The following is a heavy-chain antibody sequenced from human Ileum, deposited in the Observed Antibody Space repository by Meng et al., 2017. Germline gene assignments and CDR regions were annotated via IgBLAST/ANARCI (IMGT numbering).Heavy chain of an antibody. CDR3: ARDENYDILTGYYARWYFDL. V-gene: IGHV3-30*04. J-gene: IGHJ2*01. CDR1: GFTFSSYA. D-gene: IGHD3-9*01. Sequence: GESLKISCAASGFTFSSYAMHWVRQAPGKGLEWVAVISYDGSNKYYADSVKGRFTISRVNSKNTLYLQMNSLRAEDTAVYYCARDENYDILTGYYARWYFDLWGRGTLVTVSS. CDR2: ISYDGSNK.